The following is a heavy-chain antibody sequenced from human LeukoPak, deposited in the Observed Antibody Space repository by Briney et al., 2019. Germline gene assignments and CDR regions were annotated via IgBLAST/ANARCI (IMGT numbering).Heavy chain of an antibody. J-gene: IGHJ5*02. Sequence: SETLSLTCTVSGDSISSYSWNWIRQPAGKGLEWIGRIYISGTTNYNPSLKSRVTISVDTSKNQFSLKLSSVTAADTAVYYCARGGGGMRIYGKNWFDPWGQGTLVTVSS. CDR3: ARGGGGMRIYGKNWFDP. CDR2: IYISGTT. CDR1: GDSISSYS. V-gene: IGHV4-4*07. D-gene: IGHD3-16*01.